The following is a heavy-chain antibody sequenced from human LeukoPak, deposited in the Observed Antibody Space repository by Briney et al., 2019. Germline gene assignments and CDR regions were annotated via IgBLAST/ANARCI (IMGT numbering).Heavy chain of an antibody. Sequence: PGGSLRLSCAASGLTFRIYSMNWVRQAPGKGRGGGSYISSSGSTIYYADSVKGRFTIARDNAKNSLYLHMHSLRAEDAAVYYCARDRVAGYPTHWGREPWSQRPQ. CDR3: ARDRVAGYPTH. D-gene: IGHD6-19*01. J-gene: IGHJ4*02. CDR2: ISSSGSTI. CDR1: GLTFRIYS. V-gene: IGHV3-48*04.